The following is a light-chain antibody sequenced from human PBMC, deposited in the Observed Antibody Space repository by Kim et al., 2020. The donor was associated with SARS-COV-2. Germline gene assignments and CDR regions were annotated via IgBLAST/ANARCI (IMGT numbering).Light chain of an antibody. Sequence: ASIGDRVSITCRASQGISHYLAWYQQKPGKVPELLIYGASTLQSGVPSRFSGSGSGTYFTLTITSLQPEDVATYYCQKYNSALLTFGGGTKVDIK. CDR2: GAS. V-gene: IGKV1-27*01. CDR1: QGISHY. CDR3: QKYNSALLT. J-gene: IGKJ4*01.